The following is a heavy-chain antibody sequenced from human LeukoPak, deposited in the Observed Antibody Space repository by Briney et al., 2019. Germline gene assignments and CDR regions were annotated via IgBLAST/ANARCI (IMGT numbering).Heavy chain of an antibody. D-gene: IGHD2-21*02. J-gene: IGHJ4*02. CDR3: ARERTTAPTHDY. CDR2: IYYSGST. V-gene: IGHV4-39*07. CDR1: GGSISSSSYY. Sequence: SETLSLTCTVSGGSISSSSYYWGWIRQPPGKGLEWIGSIYYSGSTYYNPSLKSRVTISVDTSKYQFSLKLSSVTAADTAVYYCARERTTAPTHDYWGQGTLVTVSS.